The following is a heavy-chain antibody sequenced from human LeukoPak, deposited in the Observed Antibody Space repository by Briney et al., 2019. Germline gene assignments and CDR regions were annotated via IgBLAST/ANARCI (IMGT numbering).Heavy chain of an antibody. CDR2: INPNSGGT. D-gene: IGHD3-3*01. V-gene: IGHV1-2*02. Sequence: ASVKVSCKASGYTFTGYYMHWVRQAPGQGLEWMGLINPNSGGTNYAQKFQGRVTMTRDTSISTAYMELSRLRSDDTAVYYCARDRKYDFWSGSDYWGQGTLVTVSS. CDR3: ARDRKYDFWSGSDY. J-gene: IGHJ4*02. CDR1: GYTFTGYY.